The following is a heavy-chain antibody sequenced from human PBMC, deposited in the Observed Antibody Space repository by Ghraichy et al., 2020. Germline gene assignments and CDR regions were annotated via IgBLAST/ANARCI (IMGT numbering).Heavy chain of an antibody. CDR3: ARHGDSTVTIPDF. Sequence: GSLNISCKGFGYTFSNYMIAWVRQMPGKGLEWMGIILPGDSDIRYSPSFQGQVTISADESISTAYLQWSSLKASDTAFYYCARHGDSTVTIPDFWGQGTLVTVSS. V-gene: IGHV5-51*01. CDR1: GYTFSNYM. CDR2: ILPGDSDI. D-gene: IGHD4-17*01. J-gene: IGHJ4*02.